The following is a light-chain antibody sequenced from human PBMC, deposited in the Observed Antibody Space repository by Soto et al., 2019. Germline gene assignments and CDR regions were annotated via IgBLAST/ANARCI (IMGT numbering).Light chain of an antibody. Sequence: EIVMTQSPATRSVSPGASATLSCRASQSVSSYLAWYQQKPGQAPRLLIYDASNRATGIPARFRGSEFVADFTLTISSLEPEDFAGYYCQQRNNWPPGVTFGQGTRLEI. J-gene: IGKJ5*01. V-gene: IGKV3-11*01. CDR1: QSVSSY. CDR3: QQRNNWPPGVT. CDR2: DAS.